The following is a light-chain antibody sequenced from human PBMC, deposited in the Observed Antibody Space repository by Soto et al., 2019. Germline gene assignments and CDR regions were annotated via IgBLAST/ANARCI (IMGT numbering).Light chain of an antibody. CDR1: QSVSSN. Sequence: EIVMTQSPATLSVSRGERATLSCRASQSVSSNLAWYQQKPGQAPRLLIYGASTRATGIPARFSGSGSGTDFTLTISSLQSEDFAVYYCQQYTHWPRTFGQGTKVDI. J-gene: IGKJ1*01. CDR3: QQYTHWPRT. V-gene: IGKV3-15*01. CDR2: GAS.